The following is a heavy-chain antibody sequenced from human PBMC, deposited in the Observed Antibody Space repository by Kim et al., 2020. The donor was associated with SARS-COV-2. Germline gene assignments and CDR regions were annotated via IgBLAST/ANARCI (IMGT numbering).Heavy chain of an antibody. CDR3: VRGCSRGVDDQFDS. CDR1: GFTFRNFA. J-gene: IGHJ5*01. CDR2: IWFCDRDT. D-gene: IGHD3-10*02. Sequence: GGSLRLSCSTSGFTFRNFAMGWVRQAPGKGLEWVSVIWFCDRDTCYADSVKGRFIISRDDSKNTLYLQMNSLRAEDTAVYYCVRGCSRGVDDQFDSWGQGALVTVSS. V-gene: IGHV3-23*03.